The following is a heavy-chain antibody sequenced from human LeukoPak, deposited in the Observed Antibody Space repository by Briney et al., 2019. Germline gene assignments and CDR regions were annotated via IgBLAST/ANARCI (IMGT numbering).Heavy chain of an antibody. CDR2: IYNSGST. CDR1: GDSISSSSYY. CDR3: ARLYSGSGSFLAPFDY. Sequence: SETLSLTCTVSGDSISSSSYYWGWIRQPPGKGLEWIGSIYNSGSTYYNPSLKSRVTISVDTSKNQFSLNLYSVTAADTAVYYCARLYSGSGSFLAPFDYWGQGTLVAVSS. V-gene: IGHV4-39*01. D-gene: IGHD3-10*01. J-gene: IGHJ4*02.